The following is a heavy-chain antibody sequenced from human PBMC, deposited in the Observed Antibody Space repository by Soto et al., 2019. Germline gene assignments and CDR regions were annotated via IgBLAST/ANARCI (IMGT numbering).Heavy chain of an antibody. CDR1: GGSISSSSYY. CDR3: ARTRPIVRGVPTGPVYGMEV. Sequence: SETLSLTCTVSGGSISSSSYYWGWIRQPPGKGLEWIGSTYYSGSTYYNPSLKSRVTISVDTSKNQFSLKLSSVTAADTAVYYCARTRPIVRGVPTGPVYGMEVWGQGTTLTVSS. D-gene: IGHD3-10*01. CDR2: TYYSGST. J-gene: IGHJ6*02. V-gene: IGHV4-39*01.